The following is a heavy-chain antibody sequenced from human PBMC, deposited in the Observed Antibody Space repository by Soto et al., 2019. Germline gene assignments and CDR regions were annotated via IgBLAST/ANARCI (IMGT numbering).Heavy chain of an antibody. CDR1: GDSINSATLY. Sequence: HLQLRESGPGQVKPSESLSLTCTVSGDSINSATLYWGWIRQSPGKELKWIGSIYYSGTDYYNPSLESIAAISLDTSKNQFTLRLNSVTATDTAVYYCVANCNAGPFTIWGPGTTVSVSS. CDR3: VANCNAGPFTI. V-gene: IGHV4-39*01. D-gene: IGHD1-1*01. J-gene: IGHJ3*02. CDR2: IYYSGTD.